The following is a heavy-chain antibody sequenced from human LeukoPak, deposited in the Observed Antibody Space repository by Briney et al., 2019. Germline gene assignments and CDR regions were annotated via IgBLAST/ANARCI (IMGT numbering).Heavy chain of an antibody. J-gene: IGHJ4*02. V-gene: IGHV3-23*01. CDR1: GFTFSSYA. Sequence: GGSLRLSCAASGFTFSSYAMSWVRQAPGKGLEWVSAISGSGGSTYYADSVKGRFTISRDNSKNTLYLQMNSLRAEDTAVYYCARDQRRAHYYGSGSQFDYWGQGTLVTVSS. D-gene: IGHD3-10*01. CDR2: ISGSGGST. CDR3: ARDQRRAHYYGSGSQFDY.